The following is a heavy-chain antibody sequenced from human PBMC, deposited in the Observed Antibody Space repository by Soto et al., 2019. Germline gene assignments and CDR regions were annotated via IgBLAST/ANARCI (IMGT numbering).Heavy chain of an antibody. CDR1: GLTFSSYA. CDR3: ARDSTMIVVVITSPDY. D-gene: IGHD3-22*01. CDR2: ISYDGSNK. J-gene: IGHJ4*02. V-gene: IGHV3-30-3*01. Sequence: PGGSLRLSCAASGLTFSSYAMHWVRQAPGKGLEWVAVISYDGSNKYYADSVKGRFTISRDNSKNTLYLQMNSLRAEDTAVYYCARDSTMIVVVITSPDYWGQGTLVTVSS.